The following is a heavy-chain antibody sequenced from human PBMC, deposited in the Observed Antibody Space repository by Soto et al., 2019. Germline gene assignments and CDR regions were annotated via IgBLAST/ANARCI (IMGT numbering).Heavy chain of an antibody. Sequence: VHLVESGGGLVQPGGALRLSCAASGFNFSNHLMQWGRPRPGEGLVWVSRITSDGKSKAYAESVKGRFAISRDNAKNTLYLQMNGLTAEDTAVYYCARESGDWPLNWFDPWGQGTLVTVSS. CDR2: ITSDGKSK. J-gene: IGHJ5*02. V-gene: IGHV3-74*01. CDR1: GFNFSNHL. CDR3: ARESGDWPLNWFDP. D-gene: IGHD2-21*02.